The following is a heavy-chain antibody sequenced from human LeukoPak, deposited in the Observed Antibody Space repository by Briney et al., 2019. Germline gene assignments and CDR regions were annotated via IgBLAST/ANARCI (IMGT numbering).Heavy chain of an antibody. Sequence: SVKVSCKASGGTFSSYAISWVRQAPGQGLEWMGRIIPILGIANYAQKFQGRVTITADKSTSTAYMELSSLRSEDTALYYCARGAGGYYYNDYWGQGTLVTLSS. CDR3: ARGAGGYYYNDY. D-gene: IGHD3-22*01. CDR2: IIPILGIA. CDR1: GGTFSSYA. V-gene: IGHV1-69*04. J-gene: IGHJ4*02.